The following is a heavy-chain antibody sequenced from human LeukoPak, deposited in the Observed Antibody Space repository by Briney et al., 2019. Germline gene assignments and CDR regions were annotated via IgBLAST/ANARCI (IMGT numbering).Heavy chain of an antibody. J-gene: IGHJ4*02. CDR2: ISWNSGSI. CDR3: AKDMYDILTGYRSASFDY. V-gene: IGHV3-9*01. Sequence: GRSLRLSCAASGFTFDDYAMHWVRQAPGRGLEWVSGISWNSGSIGYADSVKGRFTISRDNAKNSLYLQMNSLRAEDTALYYCAKDMYDILTGYRSASFDYWGQGTLVTVSS. CDR1: GFTFDDYA. D-gene: IGHD3-9*01.